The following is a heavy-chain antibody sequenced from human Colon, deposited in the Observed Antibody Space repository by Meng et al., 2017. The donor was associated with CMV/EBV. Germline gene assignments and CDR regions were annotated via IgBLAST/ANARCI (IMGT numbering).Heavy chain of an antibody. J-gene: IGHJ4*02. CDR2: ISHDGKNK. CDR1: GFTFSNSA. D-gene: IGHD5-12*01. V-gene: IGHV3-30*04. Sequence: CAASGFTFSNSAMHWVRQAPGKGLEWAAVISHDGKNKYCIDSVKGRFTISRDNSKNTVYLQMSSLRADDTAVYYCASGGYSGYDTIDYWGQGALVTVSS. CDR3: ASGGYSGYDTIDY.